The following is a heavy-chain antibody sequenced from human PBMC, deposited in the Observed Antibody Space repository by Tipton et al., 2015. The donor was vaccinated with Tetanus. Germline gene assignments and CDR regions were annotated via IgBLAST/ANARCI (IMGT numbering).Heavy chain of an antibody. D-gene: IGHD3-10*01. J-gene: IGHJ4*02. CDR3: ARLREVVSRSGWAFDY. CDR1: GGSMIGSGHY. CDR2: LTYSGRT. Sequence: GLVKPSETLSLTCIVSGGSMIGSGHYGAWVRQSPGKGLEWIGSLTYSGRTYYSPSLKSRVTMSVDTSKKDFSMRLGSVTAADTAIYYCARLREVVSRSGWAFDYWGQGALVIVSS. V-gene: IGHV4-39*02.